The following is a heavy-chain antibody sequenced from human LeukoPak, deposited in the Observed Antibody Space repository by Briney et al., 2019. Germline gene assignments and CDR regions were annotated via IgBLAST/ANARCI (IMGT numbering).Heavy chain of an antibody. CDR1: GGSISSGGYY. Sequence: QPSETLSLTCTVSGGSISSGGYYWSWIRQHPGKGLEWIGYIYYSGSTYYNPSLKSRVTISVDTSKNQFSLKLSSVTAADTAVYYCARDRGDGYNSLDCWGQGTLVTVSS. J-gene: IGHJ4*02. V-gene: IGHV4-31*03. CDR3: ARDRGDGYNSLDC. D-gene: IGHD5-24*01. CDR2: IYYSGST.